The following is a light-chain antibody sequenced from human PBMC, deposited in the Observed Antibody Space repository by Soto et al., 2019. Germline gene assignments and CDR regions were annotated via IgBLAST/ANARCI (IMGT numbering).Light chain of an antibody. J-gene: IGKJ1*01. Sequence: EIVLTQSPGTLSLSPGERATLSCRASQSVSRNSLAWYQQKPGQAPRLLIYGASSRATGIPDRFTGSGSGTDFTLSISRLEPEDLAVYYCQQYGTSPWTFGQGSKVEIK. CDR3: QQYGTSPWT. V-gene: IGKV3-20*01. CDR1: QSVSRNS. CDR2: GAS.